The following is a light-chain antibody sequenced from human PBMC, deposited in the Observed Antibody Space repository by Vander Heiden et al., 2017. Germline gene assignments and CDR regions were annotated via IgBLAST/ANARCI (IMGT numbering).Light chain of an antibody. V-gene: IGKV1-39*01. Sequence: EIQMTQSPSSLSASVGDRVTITCRASQSISSYLNWYQQKPGKAPKRLIYAASRLQSGVPSRFSGSGSGTDFTLTISSLQPEDFATYYCQQSYSTPPAFGQGTKVEIK. CDR2: AAS. CDR3: QQSYSTPPA. J-gene: IGKJ1*01. CDR1: QSISSY.